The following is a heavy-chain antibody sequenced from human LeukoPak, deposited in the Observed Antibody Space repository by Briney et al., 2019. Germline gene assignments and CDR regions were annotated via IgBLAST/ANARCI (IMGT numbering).Heavy chain of an antibody. Sequence: GRSLRLSCAASGFTFSSYAMHWVRQAPGKGLEWVAVISYDGSNKYYADSVKGRFTISRDNSKNTLYLQMNSLRAEDTAVYYCASAVPDYWGQGTLVTVSS. CDR3: ASAVPDY. CDR1: GFTFSSYA. CDR2: ISYDGSNK. J-gene: IGHJ4*02. D-gene: IGHD3-10*01. V-gene: IGHV3-30*01.